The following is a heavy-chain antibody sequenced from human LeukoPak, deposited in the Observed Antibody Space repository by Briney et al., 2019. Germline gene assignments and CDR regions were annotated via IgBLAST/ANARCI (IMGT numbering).Heavy chain of an antibody. CDR2: ISYSGGHT. J-gene: IGHJ4*02. CDR3: AKLRGIAVAAGDN. V-gene: IGHV3-23*01. D-gene: IGHD6-19*01. CDR1: GFTFDNYA. Sequence: GGSLRLSCAASGFTFDNYAMSWVRQAPGKGLEWVSAISYSGGHTYYADSVKGRFTISRDNDENTLYLEMNNLRAEDTAVYYCAKLRGIAVAAGDNWGQGTLATVSS.